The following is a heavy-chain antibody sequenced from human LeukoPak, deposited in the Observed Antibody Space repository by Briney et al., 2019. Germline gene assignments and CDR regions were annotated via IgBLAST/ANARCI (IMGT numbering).Heavy chain of an antibody. J-gene: IGHJ4*02. CDR2: IDWDDDK. D-gene: IGHD3-10*01. Sequence: ESGPTLLKPTPPLTLTCTFSGFSLSTSGMCVSWIRQPPGKALEWLARIDWDDDKYYSTSLKTRLTISKDTSKNQVVLTMTNMDPVDTATYYCARIRRGWIDYWGQGTLVTVSS. CDR3: ARIRRGWIDY. V-gene: IGHV2-70*11. CDR1: GFSLSTSGMC.